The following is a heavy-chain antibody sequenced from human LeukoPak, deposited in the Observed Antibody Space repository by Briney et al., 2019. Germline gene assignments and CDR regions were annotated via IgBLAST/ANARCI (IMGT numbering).Heavy chain of an antibody. D-gene: IGHD6-6*01. V-gene: IGHV3-33*01. CDR2: IWYDGSDT. Sequence: GGSLRLSCAASGFTFRSHGMHWVRQAPGKGLEWVAVIWYDGSDTYYTDSVKGRFTISRDNSNNALYLQMNSLRAEDTAVYYCARDIAARRLDFWGQGTLVTVSS. CDR1: GFTFRSHG. J-gene: IGHJ4*02. CDR3: ARDIAARRLDF.